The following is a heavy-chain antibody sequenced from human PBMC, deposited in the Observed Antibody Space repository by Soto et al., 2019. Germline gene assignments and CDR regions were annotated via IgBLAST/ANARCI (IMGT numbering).Heavy chain of an antibody. CDR1: GYSISSGYY. D-gene: IGHD3-16*01. CDR2: IYHSGST. CDR3: ARTGRGYVAVSYYYGMDV. V-gene: IGHV4-38-2*01. J-gene: IGHJ6*02. Sequence: SETLSLTCAVSGYSISSGYYWGWIRQPPGKGLEWIGSIYHSGSTYYNPSLKSRVTISVDTSKNQFSLKLSSVTAADTAVYYCARTGRGYVAVSYYYGMDVWGQGTTVTVSS.